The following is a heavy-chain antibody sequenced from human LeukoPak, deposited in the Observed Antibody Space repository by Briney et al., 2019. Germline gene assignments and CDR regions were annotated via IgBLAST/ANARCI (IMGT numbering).Heavy chain of an antibody. D-gene: IGHD2-15*01. CDR2: ISSDSGNI. Sequence: GGSLRLSCAASGFTFSIYGMNWVRQAPGKGLEWVSSISSDSGNIYHTDSVKGRFTTSRDYAKNSVCLQMNSLTAEDTAVYYCARDGSGSGDIWGQGTLVTVSS. CDR1: GFTFSIYG. V-gene: IGHV3-21*06. J-gene: IGHJ4*02. CDR3: ARDGSGSGDI.